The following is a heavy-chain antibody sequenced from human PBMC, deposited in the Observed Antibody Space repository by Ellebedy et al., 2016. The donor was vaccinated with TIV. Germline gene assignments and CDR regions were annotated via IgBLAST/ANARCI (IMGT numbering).Heavy chain of an antibody. CDR1: GYTFTYYG. Sequence: AASVKVSCKASGYTFTYYGITWVRQAPAQGLEWMGWITAYNGNRNYAQKLQDRVTMTTDTSTSTAYMELSSLRSDDTAVYYCARYRLGQGLAYQFLDYWGQGTLVTVSS. CDR3: ARYRLGQGLAYQFLDY. D-gene: IGHD3-16*01. CDR2: ITAYNGNR. V-gene: IGHV1-18*04. J-gene: IGHJ4*02.